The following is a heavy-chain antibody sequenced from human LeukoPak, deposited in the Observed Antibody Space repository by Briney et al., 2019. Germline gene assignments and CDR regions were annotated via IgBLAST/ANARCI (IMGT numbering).Heavy chain of an antibody. Sequence: PSETLSLTCTVSGASMFNYYWSWIRQSPGKGLEWIGSNHYSGGTSYKPSLKSRVTISLDTTKNQFSLKLTSVTAADTAVYYCARAPKYYYMDLWGKGTTVTVSS. J-gene: IGHJ6*03. CDR1: GASMFNYY. CDR2: NHYSGGT. CDR3: ARAPKYYYMDL. V-gene: IGHV4-59*01.